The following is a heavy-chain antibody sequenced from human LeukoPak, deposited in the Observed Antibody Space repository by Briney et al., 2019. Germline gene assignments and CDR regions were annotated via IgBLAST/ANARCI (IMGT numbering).Heavy chain of an antibody. Sequence: GGSLRLSCTASGFPFSDFWMTWVRQAPGKGLKWVANIKKDGTETYYVDSVKGRFTVSRENAKNSLYLHMNSLRAADTAVYYCARGGYSVYFFSGDYWGQGSLVTVSS. V-gene: IGHV3-7*03. CDR3: ARGGYSVYFFSGDY. CDR1: GFPFSDFW. J-gene: IGHJ4*02. D-gene: IGHD5/OR15-5a*01. CDR2: IKKDGTET.